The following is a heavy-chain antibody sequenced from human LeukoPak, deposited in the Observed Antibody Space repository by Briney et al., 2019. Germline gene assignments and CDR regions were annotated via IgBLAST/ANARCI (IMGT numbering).Heavy chain of an antibody. Sequence: SQTLSLTCTVSGGSISSGDYYWSWIRQPPGKGLEWIGYIYYSGSTYYNPSLMSRVTISVDTSKNQFSLKLSSVTAADTAVYYCARYYDILTGFGGFDPWGQGTLVTVSS. D-gene: IGHD3-9*01. CDR3: ARYYDILTGFGGFDP. CDR1: GGSISSGDYY. V-gene: IGHV4-30-4*01. J-gene: IGHJ5*02. CDR2: IYYSGST.